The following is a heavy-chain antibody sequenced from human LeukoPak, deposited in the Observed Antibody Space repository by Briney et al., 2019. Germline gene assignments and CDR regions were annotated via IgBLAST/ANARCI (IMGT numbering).Heavy chain of an antibody. D-gene: IGHD2-2*01. CDR1: GYSISSGYY. CDR2: IYHSGST. CDR3: ARHRGHGSTSCRFDY. V-gene: IGHV4-38-2*01. Sequence: PSETLSLTCAVSGYSISSGYYWGWIRPPPGKGLEWIGSIYHSGSTYYNPPLKSRVTISVDTSKNQFSLKLSSVTAADTAVYYCARHRGHGSTSCRFDYWGQGTLVTVSS. J-gene: IGHJ4*02.